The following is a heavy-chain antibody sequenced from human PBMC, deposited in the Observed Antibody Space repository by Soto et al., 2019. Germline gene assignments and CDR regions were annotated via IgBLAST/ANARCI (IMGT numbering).Heavy chain of an antibody. Sequence: EVQLVESGGDLVQPGGSLRLSCAASGFTFSSYWMNWVRQAPGKGPEWVASIKTDGSEKYYVDSVKGRFTISRVNSQRSLYLQMNSLRADDPALFYCARVRFFCAAYHSYDFDVWGQGTVVTVSS. J-gene: IGHJ3*01. V-gene: IGHV3-7*01. CDR1: GFTFSSYW. CDR3: ARVRFFCAAYHSYDFDV. CDR2: IKTDGSEK. D-gene: IGHD3-16*01.